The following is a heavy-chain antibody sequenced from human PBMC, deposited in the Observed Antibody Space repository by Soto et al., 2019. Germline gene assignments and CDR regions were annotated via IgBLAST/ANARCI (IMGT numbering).Heavy chain of an antibody. CDR2: IYYTGNT. CDR1: GGSISSGDYF. CDR3: ARGSGYWHDIFDY. J-gene: IGHJ4*02. V-gene: IGHV4-30-4*01. Sequence: SETLCLTCTVSGGSISSGDYFWNWIRQPPGKGLEWIGSIYYTGNTYYSPSLKSRVTISVDTSKNQFSLKLNSVTAADTAVYYCARGSGYWHDIFDYWGQGSLVTVSS. D-gene: IGHD3-22*01.